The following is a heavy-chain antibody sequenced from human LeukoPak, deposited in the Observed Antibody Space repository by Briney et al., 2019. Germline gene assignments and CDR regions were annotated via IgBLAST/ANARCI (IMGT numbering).Heavy chain of an antibody. V-gene: IGHV3-74*01. CDR3: GRPSPYDTKLLDY. CDR2: INGDGSTT. Sequence: PGGSLRLSCAASGFTFSSYWMYWVRQAPGKGLVWISRINGDGSTTHHADFVKGRFTISRDNVKNTLYLQMNSLRAEDTAVYYCGRPSPYDTKLLDYWGQGTLVTVSS. D-gene: IGHD3-22*01. CDR1: GFTFSSYW. J-gene: IGHJ4*02.